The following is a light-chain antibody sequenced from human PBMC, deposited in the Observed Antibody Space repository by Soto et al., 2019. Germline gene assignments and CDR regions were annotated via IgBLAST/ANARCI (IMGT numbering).Light chain of an antibody. Sequence: QSALTQPPSASGSPGQSVTISCAGTSSDVGGYNYVSWYQQHPGKAPKTMIYEVNKRPSGVPDRFSGSKSGNTASLTVSGLQAEDEADYYCSSYAGNNNVVFGGGTKVTVL. CDR2: EVN. J-gene: IGLJ2*01. CDR3: SSYAGNNNVV. CDR1: SSDVGGYNY. V-gene: IGLV2-8*01.